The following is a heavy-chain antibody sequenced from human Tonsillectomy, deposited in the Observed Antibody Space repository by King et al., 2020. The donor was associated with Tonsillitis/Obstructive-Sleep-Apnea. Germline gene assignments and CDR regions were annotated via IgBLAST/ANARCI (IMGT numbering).Heavy chain of an antibody. J-gene: IGHJ3*02. Sequence: TLKESGPTLVKPTQTLTLTCTFSGFSLSTGGVGVGWIRQPPGKALEWLALIYWDDDKRYRPSLKTRLTITKDTSKNQVVLTMTKMHPVDTATYYCARGSYDSDAFDIWGQGTMVTVS. V-gene: IGHV2-5*02. CDR1: GFSLSTGGVG. CDR2: IYWDDDK. CDR3: ARGSYDSDAFDI. D-gene: IGHD3-10*01.